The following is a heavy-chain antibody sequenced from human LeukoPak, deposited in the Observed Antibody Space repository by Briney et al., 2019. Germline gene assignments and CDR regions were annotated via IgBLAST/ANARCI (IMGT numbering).Heavy chain of an antibody. CDR1: GFTVSSNY. CDR2: IYSSGTT. D-gene: IGHD6-19*01. J-gene: IGHJ4*02. CDR3: ARTRSDSSGWYEFDY. Sequence: GGSLRLSCAASGFTVSSNYMSWVRQAPGRGLEWVSVIYSSGTTYYADSVKGRFTISRDNSKNTLYLQMNSLRAEDTAMYYCARTRSDSSGWYEFDYWGQGTLVTVSS. V-gene: IGHV3-53*01.